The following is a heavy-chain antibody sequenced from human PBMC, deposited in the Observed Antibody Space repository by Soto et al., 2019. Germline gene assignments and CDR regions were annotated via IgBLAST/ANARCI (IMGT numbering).Heavy chain of an antibody. V-gene: IGHV4-34*01. D-gene: IGHD2-2*01. CDR1: GGSFSGYY. Sequence: SETLSLTCAVYGGSFSGYYWSWIRQPPGRGLEWIGEINHSGTTNNNPSLKSRVTISVDTSKNQFSLKVSSVTAADTAVYYCARDREERGGIVVVPAANWFDPWGQGTLVTVSS. CDR3: ARDREERGGIVVVPAANWFDP. CDR2: INHSGTT. J-gene: IGHJ5*02.